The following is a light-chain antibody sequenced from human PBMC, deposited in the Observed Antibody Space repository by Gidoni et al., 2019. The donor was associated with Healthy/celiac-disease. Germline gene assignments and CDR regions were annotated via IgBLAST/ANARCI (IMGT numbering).Light chain of an antibody. CDR3: QQSYSTLYT. J-gene: IGKJ2*01. Sequence: DIQMTQSPSSVSASVGDRVTITCRASQSISSYLNWYQQKPGKAPKLLIYAASRLQSGVPSRFSGSGSGTDFTLTISSLQPEDFATYYCQQSYSTLYTFGQGTKLEIK. V-gene: IGKV1-39*01. CDR2: AAS. CDR1: QSISSY.